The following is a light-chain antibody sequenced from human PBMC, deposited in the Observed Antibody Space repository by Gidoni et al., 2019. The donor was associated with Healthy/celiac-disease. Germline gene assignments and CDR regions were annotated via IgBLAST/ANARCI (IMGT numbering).Light chain of an antibody. CDR2: LGS. J-gene: IGKJ2*01. V-gene: IGKV2-28*01. CDR3: MQALQTPRT. Sequence: DIVMTQSPLSLPVTPGEPASISCRSSQSLLHSNGYNYLDWYLQKPGQSPQLLIYLGSNRASGVPDRFSGSGSGTDFTLKISRVEAEDVGVYYCMQALQTPRTFXQXTK. CDR1: QSLLHSNGYNY.